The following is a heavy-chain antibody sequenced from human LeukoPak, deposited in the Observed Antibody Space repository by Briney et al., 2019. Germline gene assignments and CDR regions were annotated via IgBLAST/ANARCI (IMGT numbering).Heavy chain of an antibody. D-gene: IGHD2-2*01. CDR2: INSDGSST. Sequence: GGSLRPSCAASGFTFSIYWMHWVRQAPGKGLVWVSHINSDGSSTSYADSVKGRFTISRDNAQNTLYLQMNSLRAEDTAVYYCARGGGCSSTSCYYYYGLDVWGQGTTVTVSS. CDR3: ARGGGCSSTSCYYYYGLDV. V-gene: IGHV3-74*01. J-gene: IGHJ6*02. CDR1: GFTFSIYW.